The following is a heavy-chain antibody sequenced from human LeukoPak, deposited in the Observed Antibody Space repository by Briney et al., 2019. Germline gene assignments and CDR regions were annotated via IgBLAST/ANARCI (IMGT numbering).Heavy chain of an antibody. CDR2: TNPNSGNT. J-gene: IGHJ5*02. V-gene: IGHV1-8*03. Sequence: ASVKVSCKASGYTFTSYDINWVRQATGQGLEWMGWTNPNSGNTGYAQKFQGRVTITRNTSISTAYMELSSLRSEDTAVYYCARALNIRGVMGWFDPWGQGTLVTVSS. CDR3: ARALNIRGVMGWFDP. CDR1: GYTFTSYD. D-gene: IGHD3-10*01.